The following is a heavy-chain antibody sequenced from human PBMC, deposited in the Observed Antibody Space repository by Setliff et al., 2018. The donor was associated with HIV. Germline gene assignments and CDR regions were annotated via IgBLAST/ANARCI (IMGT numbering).Heavy chain of an antibody. CDR1: GGSISSSNW. V-gene: IGHV4-4*02. CDR2: IYHSGST. CDR3: ASRVPAARHFDY. D-gene: IGHD2-2*01. J-gene: IGHJ4*02. Sequence: PSETLSLTCAVSGGSISSSNWWSWVRQPPGKELGWIGEIYHSGSTNYNPSLKSRVTISLDRFKNQFSLKLTSVTAADTAVYYCASRVPAARHFDYWGQGTLVTVSS.